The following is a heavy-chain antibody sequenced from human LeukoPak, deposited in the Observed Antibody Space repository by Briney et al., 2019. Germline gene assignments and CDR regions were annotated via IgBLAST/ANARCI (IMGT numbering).Heavy chain of an antibody. CDR1: GGSVTSASHY. Sequence: SETLSLTCTVSGGSVTSASHYWSWFRQPAGKGLEWIVRFYIGGRTNYSPSLTNRVSISVDPSKNHFSLNMNSVPAAQSAVYYCASARSGPARDYLDYWGQGILVTVSS. J-gene: IGHJ4*02. V-gene: IGHV4-61*02. CDR2: FYIGGRT. D-gene: IGHD6-6*01. CDR3: ASARSGPARDYLDY.